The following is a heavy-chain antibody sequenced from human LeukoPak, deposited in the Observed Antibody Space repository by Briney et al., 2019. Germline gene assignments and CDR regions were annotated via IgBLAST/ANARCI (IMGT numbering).Heavy chain of an antibody. V-gene: IGHV4-59*01. J-gene: IGHJ5*02. Sequence: SETLSLTCTVSGGSISSYYWSWIRQPRGEGLEWIGYIYYSGSTNYNPSLKSRVTISVDTSKNQFSLKLSSVTAADTAVYYCARASRGWFDPWGQGTLVTVSS. CDR1: GGSISSYY. CDR3: ARASRGWFDP. CDR2: IYYSGST.